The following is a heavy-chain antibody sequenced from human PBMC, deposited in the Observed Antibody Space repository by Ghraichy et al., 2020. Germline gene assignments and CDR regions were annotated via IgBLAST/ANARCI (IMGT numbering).Heavy chain of an antibody. CDR1: GFTFRTLD. CDR3: AKDWTPAF. V-gene: IGHV3-23*01. D-gene: IGHD3/OR15-3a*01. CDR2: ISASGDIT. J-gene: IGHJ4*02. Sequence: GKSLNISCAASGFTFRTLDMSWVRQAPGKGLEWVSSISASGDITHYADSVKGRFTTSRDNSKSTMSLQLNSLRAEDAAIYYCAKDWTPAFWGQGTVVTVSS.